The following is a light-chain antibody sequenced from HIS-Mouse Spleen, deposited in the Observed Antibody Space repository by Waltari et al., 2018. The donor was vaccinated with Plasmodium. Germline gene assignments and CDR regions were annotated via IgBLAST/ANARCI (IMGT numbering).Light chain of an antibody. CDR1: QSVSSK. CDR3: QQYNNWSFT. V-gene: IGKV3-15*01. Sequence: EIVMTQSPATLSVSPGERATLSCRASQSVSSKLSWYQQKPCQAPRLLIYGASTRATGIPAMFSCSGSGTEFTLTISSLQSEDFAVYYCQQYNNWSFTFGPGTKVDIK. J-gene: IGKJ3*01. CDR2: GAS.